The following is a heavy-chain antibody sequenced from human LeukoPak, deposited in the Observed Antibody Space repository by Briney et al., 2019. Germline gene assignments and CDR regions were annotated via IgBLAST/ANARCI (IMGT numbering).Heavy chain of an antibody. Sequence: GGSLRLSCAASGFTFSSYAMHWVRQAPGKGLEWVAVTSYDGSNKYYADSVKGRFTISRDNSKNTLYLQMNSLRAEDTAVYYCARDRDYYYYMDVWGKGTTVTVSS. CDR1: GFTFSSYA. D-gene: IGHD3-10*01. J-gene: IGHJ6*03. CDR2: TSYDGSNK. CDR3: ARDRDYYYYMDV. V-gene: IGHV3-30*01.